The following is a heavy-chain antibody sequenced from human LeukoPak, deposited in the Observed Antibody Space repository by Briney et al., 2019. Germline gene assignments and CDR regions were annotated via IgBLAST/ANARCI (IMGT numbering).Heavy chain of an antibody. CDR1: GFSFSNSW. CDR3: ARVGSIAAAFVDS. J-gene: IGHJ5*01. CDR2: INGDGRTT. V-gene: IGHV3-74*01. Sequence: PGGSLGLPCAASGFSFSNSWMFWVRQVPGKGLVCVSYINGDGRTTTYADSVRGRFTISRDNTKNTLYLQMNSLRVDDTAVYYCARVGSIAAAFVDSWGHGLLITVSS. D-gene: IGHD6-13*01.